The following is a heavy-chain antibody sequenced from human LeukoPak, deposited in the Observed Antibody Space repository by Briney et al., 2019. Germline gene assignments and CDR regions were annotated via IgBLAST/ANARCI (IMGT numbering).Heavy chain of an antibody. V-gene: IGHV3-23*01. CDR1: GFTFSSYA. CDR3: AKDSTTGTTTERGDAFDI. J-gene: IGHJ3*02. D-gene: IGHD1-1*01. Sequence: GGSLRLSCAASGFTFSSYAMSWVRQAPGKGLEWVSAISGSGGSTYYADSVKGRFTISRDNSKNTLYLQMNSLRAEDTAVYYCAKDSTTGTTTERGDAFDIWGQGTMVTVSS. CDR2: ISGSGGST.